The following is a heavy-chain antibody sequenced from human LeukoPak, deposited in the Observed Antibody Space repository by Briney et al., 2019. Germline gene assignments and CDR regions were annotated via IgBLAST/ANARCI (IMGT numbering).Heavy chain of an antibody. CDR2: ISGGGGTT. CDR1: GFSFNSHS. CDR3: AKVSIFRAGAYGDNEDY. D-gene: IGHD4-17*01. Sequence: GGSLRLSCAASGFSFNSHSMTWVRQAPGKGLEWVSGISGGGGTTYYGESVKGRVTISRDNSKNTLYLQVRSVRAEDTAVYYCAKVSIFRAGAYGDNEDYWGQGTLVAVSS. J-gene: IGHJ4*02. V-gene: IGHV3-23*01.